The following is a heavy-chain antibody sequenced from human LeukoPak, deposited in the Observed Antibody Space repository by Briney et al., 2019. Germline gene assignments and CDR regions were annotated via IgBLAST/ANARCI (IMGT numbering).Heavy chain of an antibody. Sequence: KSSETLSLTCTVSGGSISSYYWSWIRQPPGKGLEWIGYIYYSGSTNYNPSLKSRVTISVDTSKNQFSLKLSSVTAADTAVYYCARVLATTMVRGVIWFDPWGQGTLVTVSS. CDR1: GGSISSYY. V-gene: IGHV4-59*01. CDR3: ARVLATTMVRGVIWFDP. J-gene: IGHJ5*02. CDR2: IYYSGST. D-gene: IGHD3-10*01.